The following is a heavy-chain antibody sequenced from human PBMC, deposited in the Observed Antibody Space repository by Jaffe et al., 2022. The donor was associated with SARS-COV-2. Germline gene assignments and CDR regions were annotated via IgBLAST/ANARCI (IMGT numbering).Heavy chain of an antibody. Sequence: QVQLVQSGAEVKKPGASVKVSCKASGYTFTSYYMHWVRQAPGQGLEWMGIINPSGGSTSYAQKFQGRVTMTRDTSTSTVYMELSSLRSEDTAVYYCARDPLGPHRHHCSGGSCYLVYWGQGTLVTVSS. CDR3: ARDPLGPHRHHCSGGSCYLVY. V-gene: IGHV1-46*01. CDR1: GYTFTSYY. D-gene: IGHD2-15*01. CDR2: INPSGGST. J-gene: IGHJ4*02.